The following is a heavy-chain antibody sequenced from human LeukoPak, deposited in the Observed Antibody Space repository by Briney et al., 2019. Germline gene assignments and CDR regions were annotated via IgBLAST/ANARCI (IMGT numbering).Heavy chain of an antibody. V-gene: IGHV4-59*01. J-gene: IGHJ4*02. CDR3: AGGDSYY. CDR2: IYYSGST. D-gene: IGHD3-22*01. Sequence: SETLSLTCTVSDDSITMYYWTWIRQPPGKGLEWIGYIYYSGSTNYNPSLKSRVTISVDTSKNQFSLKLSSVTAADTAVYYCAGGDSYYWGQGTLVTVSS. CDR1: DDSITMYY.